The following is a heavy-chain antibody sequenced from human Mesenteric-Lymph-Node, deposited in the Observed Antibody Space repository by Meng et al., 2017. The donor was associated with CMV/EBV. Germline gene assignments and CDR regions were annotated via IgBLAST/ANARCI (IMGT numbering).Heavy chain of an antibody. CDR3: ARVPQNIYGMDV. CDR1: GGTFSSYA. J-gene: IGHJ6*02. Sequence: SVKVSCKASGGTFSSYAISWVRQAPGQGLEWMGRIIPILGIANYAQKFQGRVTITADKSTSTAYMELSSLRSEDTAVYYCARVPQNIYGMDVWGQGTTVTVSS. V-gene: IGHV1-69*04. D-gene: IGHD2/OR15-2a*01. CDR2: IIPILGIA.